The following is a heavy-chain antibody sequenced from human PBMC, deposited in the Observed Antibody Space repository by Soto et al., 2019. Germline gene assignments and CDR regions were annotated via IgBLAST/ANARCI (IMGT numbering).Heavy chain of an antibody. CDR3: ARADTSMADDAFDI. Sequence: PGGSLRLSCAASGFTFSSYTINWVRQAPGKGLEWVSSITSNSGYIYYADSVRGRFTISRDSSQNTVYLQMHSLRAEDTAVYYCARADTSMADDAFDIWGQGTMVTVSS. CDR1: GFTFSSYT. CDR2: ITSNSGYI. D-gene: IGHD5-18*01. J-gene: IGHJ3*02. V-gene: IGHV3-21*01.